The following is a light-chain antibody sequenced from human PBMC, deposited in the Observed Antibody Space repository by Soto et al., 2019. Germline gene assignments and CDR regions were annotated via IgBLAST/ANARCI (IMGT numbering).Light chain of an antibody. CDR3: QQYDKWPPNYT. J-gene: IGKJ2*01. Sequence: EIVMTQSPATLSVSPGERATLSCRASQSVSSNLAWYQQKPGQAPRLLIYRASIRATGIPATFGGSGSGTEFTLTISSLQSEDFAVYYCQQYDKWPPNYTFGQGTKLE. V-gene: IGKV3-15*01. CDR1: QSVSSN. CDR2: RAS.